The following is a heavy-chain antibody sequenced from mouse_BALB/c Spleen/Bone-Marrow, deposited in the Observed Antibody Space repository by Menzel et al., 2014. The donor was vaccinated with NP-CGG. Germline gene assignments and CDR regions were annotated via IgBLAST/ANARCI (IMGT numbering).Heavy chain of an antibody. CDR1: GFSLTSYG. D-gene: IGHD2-1*01. J-gene: IGHJ4*01. V-gene: IGHV2-6-1*01. CDR3: ARHSGGNYGYAMDY. Sequence: VHLVESGPGLVAPSQSLSITCTISGFSLTSYGVHWVRQPPGKGLEWLVVIWSDGSTTYNSALKSRLSISKDNSKSQVFLKMNSLQTDDTAMYYCARHSGGNYGYAMDYWGQGTSVTVSS. CDR2: IWSDGST.